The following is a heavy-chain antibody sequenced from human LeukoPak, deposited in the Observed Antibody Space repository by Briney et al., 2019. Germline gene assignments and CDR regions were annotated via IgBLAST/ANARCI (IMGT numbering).Heavy chain of an antibody. D-gene: IGHD5-24*01. V-gene: IGHV3-30*18. CDR1: GFTFSSYG. CDR3: AKRGEMATKSLDY. J-gene: IGHJ4*02. Sequence: GGSLRLSCAASGFTFSSYGMHWVRQAPGKGLEWVTVISYDGSERYYADFVKGRFTISRDNSRNTLYLQMNSLRVEDTAVYYCAKRGEMATKSLDYWGKGTLVTVSS. CDR2: ISYDGSER.